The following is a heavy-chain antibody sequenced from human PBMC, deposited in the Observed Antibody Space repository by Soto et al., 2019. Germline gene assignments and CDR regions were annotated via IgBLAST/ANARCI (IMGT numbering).Heavy chain of an antibody. V-gene: IGHV3-23*01. Sequence: GGSLRLSCAASGFTFSSYAMSWVRQAPGKGLEWVSAISGSGGSTYYADSVKGRFTISRDNSKNTLYLQMNSLRAEDTAVYYCAKKPHYYYYYYMDVWGKGTTVTVSS. J-gene: IGHJ6*03. CDR3: AKKPHYYYYYYMDV. CDR2: ISGSGGST. CDR1: GFTFSSYA.